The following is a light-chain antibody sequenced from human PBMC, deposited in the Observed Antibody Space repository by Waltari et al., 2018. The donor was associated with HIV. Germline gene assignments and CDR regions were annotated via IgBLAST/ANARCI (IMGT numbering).Light chain of an antibody. CDR1: TSDIGSFDY. CDR2: DVT. V-gene: IGLV2-14*03. Sequence: SALPQPASVSGSPGQSITISCLGATSDIGSFDYVSWYQQHPDKAPKLILYDVTYRPSGVSGRFSGSRSGSMASLTISGLQPEDEADYFCCSYSDSGTILFGGGTRVTVL. CDR3: CSYSDSGTIL. J-gene: IGLJ2*01.